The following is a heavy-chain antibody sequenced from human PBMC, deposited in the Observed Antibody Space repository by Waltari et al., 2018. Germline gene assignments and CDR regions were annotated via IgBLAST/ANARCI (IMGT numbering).Heavy chain of an antibody. CDR3: AKAWAPGLIGGAAS. Sequence: EVQLVESGGGWVQPGGSLRLSCAASGFTFSSYAMSWVRQAPGKGLEWVSAISGSGGSTYDADSVKGRFTISRDNSKNTLYLQMNSLRAEDTAVYYCAKAWAPGLIGGAASWGQGTLVTVSS. J-gene: IGHJ4*02. CDR1: GFTFSSYA. CDR2: ISGSGGST. D-gene: IGHD3-16*01. V-gene: IGHV3-23*04.